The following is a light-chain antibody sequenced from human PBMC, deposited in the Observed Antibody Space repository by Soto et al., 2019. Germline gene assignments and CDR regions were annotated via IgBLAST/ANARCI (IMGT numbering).Light chain of an antibody. CDR1: QSVSNNY. CDR2: GAS. V-gene: IGKV3-20*01. J-gene: IGKJ1*01. CDR3: QQYGSSRWT. Sequence: SQSPCTLSLSTGERATLSCRASQSVSNNYLAWYQQKPGQAPRLLIYGASNRATGIPDRFSGSGSGTDFTLTISRLEPEDFALYYCQQYGSSRWTFGQGTKVAIK.